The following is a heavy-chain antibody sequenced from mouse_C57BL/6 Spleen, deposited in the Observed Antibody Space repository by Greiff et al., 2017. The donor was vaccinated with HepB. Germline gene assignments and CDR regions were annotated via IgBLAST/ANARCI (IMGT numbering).Heavy chain of an antibody. CDR3: ARIGYYGSQAWFAY. D-gene: IGHD1-1*01. J-gene: IGHJ3*01. CDR2: IWTGGGT. Sequence: VQVVESGPGLVAPSQSLSITCTVSGFSLTSYAISWVRQPPGKGLEWLGVIWTGGGTNYNSALKSRLSISKDNSKSQVFLKMNSLQTDDTARYYCARIGYYGSQAWFAYWGQGTLVTVSA. CDR1: GFSLTSYA. V-gene: IGHV2-9-1*01.